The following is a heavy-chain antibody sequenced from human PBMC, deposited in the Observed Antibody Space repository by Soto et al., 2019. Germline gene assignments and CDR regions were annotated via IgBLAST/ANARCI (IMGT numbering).Heavy chain of an antibody. J-gene: IGHJ4*02. CDR1: GFTFGDYA. D-gene: IGHD3-10*01. CDR3: ARGLWFGELFYAYFDY. CDR2: IRSKGYGGTI. Sequence: GVLRLSCTTSGFTFGDYAMGWFRQAPGKGLEWVGFIRSKGYGGTIEYAASVKGRFTISRDESKGIADLHMNSLKIEDTALYYCARGLWFGELFYAYFDYWGLGTLVTVSS. V-gene: IGHV3-49*03.